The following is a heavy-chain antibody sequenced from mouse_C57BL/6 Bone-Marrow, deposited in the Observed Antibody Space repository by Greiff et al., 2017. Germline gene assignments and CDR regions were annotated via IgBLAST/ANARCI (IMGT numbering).Heavy chain of an antibody. J-gene: IGHJ3*01. D-gene: IGHD2-1*01. CDR1: GFTFSSYA. CDR3: ARDEGNGFAY. V-gene: IGHV5-4*01. Sequence: EVKLVESGGGLVKPGGSLKLSCAASGFTFSSYAMSWVRQTPEKRLEWVATISDGGSYTYYPDNVKGRFTISRDNAKNNLYLQMSHLKSEDTAMYYCARDEGNGFAYWGQGTLVTVSA. CDR2: ISDGGSYT.